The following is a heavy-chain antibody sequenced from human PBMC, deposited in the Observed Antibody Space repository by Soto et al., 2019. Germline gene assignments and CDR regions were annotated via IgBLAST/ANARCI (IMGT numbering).Heavy chain of an antibody. CDR2: INPNSGGT. Sequence: ASVKVSCKASGYTFTGYYMHWVRQAPGQGLAWMGWINPNSGGTNYAQKFQGRVTMTRDTSISTAYMELSRLRSDDTAVYYCARDTNRRLEFDPWGQGTLVTVSS. CDR1: GYTFTGYY. CDR3: ARDTNRRLEFDP. D-gene: IGHD1-1*01. V-gene: IGHV1-2*02. J-gene: IGHJ5*02.